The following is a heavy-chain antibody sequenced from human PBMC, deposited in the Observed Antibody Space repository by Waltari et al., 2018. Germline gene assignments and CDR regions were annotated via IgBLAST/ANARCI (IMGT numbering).Heavy chain of an antibody. CDR2: INPNSGGT. J-gene: IGHJ3*02. Sequence: QVQLVQSGAEVKKPGASVKVSCKASGYTFTGYYMHWVRQAPGQGLEWMGRINPNSGGTNYAQKFQGRVTITRDTSISTAYMELSRLRSDDTAVYYCARYYSGYDPVAFDIWGQGTMVTVSS. CDR3: ARYYSGYDPVAFDI. D-gene: IGHD5-12*01. V-gene: IGHV1-2*06. CDR1: GYTFTGYY.